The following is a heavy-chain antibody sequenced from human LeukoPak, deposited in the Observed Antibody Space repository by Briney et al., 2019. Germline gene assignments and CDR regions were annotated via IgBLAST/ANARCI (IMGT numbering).Heavy chain of an antibody. CDR1: GFTVSSNY. V-gene: IGHV3-15*01. D-gene: IGHD1-26*01. CDR3: TTDQWE. CDR2: FKSKTDGGTT. Sequence: GGSLRLSCAASGFTVSSNYMSWVRQAPGKGLEWVGRFKSKTDGGTTGYAAPVKGRFTISRDDSKNTLYLQMNSLKTEDTAVYFCTTDQWEWGQGTLVTVSS. J-gene: IGHJ4*02.